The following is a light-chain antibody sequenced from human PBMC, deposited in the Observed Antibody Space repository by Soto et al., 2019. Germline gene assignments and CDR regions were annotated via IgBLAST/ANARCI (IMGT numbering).Light chain of an antibody. V-gene: IGKV1-5*03. CDR3: QPYQNYWT. J-gene: IGKJ1*01. Sequence: DIQMTQSPSTLSASIGDRVIITCRASQSISSWLAWYQAKPGKAPKLLIYKASNLGSGVPSRFSGSGSGTEFTLTISSLQPDDFATYYCQPYQNYWTFGQGTKVEI. CDR1: QSISSW. CDR2: KAS.